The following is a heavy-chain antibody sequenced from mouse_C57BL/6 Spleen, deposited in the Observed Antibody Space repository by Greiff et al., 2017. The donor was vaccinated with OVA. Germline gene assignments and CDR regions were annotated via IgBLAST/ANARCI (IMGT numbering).Heavy chain of an antibody. CDR3: TRRWDYDGSWFAY. CDR1: GYTFTDYE. CDR2: IDPETGGT. J-gene: IGHJ3*01. Sequence: VQLQQSGAELVRPGASVTLSCKASGYTFTDYEMHWVKQTPVHGLEWIGAIDPETGGTAYNQKFKGKAILTADKSSSTAYMELRSLTSEDSAVYYCTRRWDYDGSWFAYWGQGTLVTVSA. D-gene: IGHD2-4*01. V-gene: IGHV1-15*01.